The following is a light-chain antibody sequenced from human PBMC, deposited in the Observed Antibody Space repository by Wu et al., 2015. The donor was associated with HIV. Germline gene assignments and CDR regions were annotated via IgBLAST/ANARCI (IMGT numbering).Light chain of an antibody. V-gene: IGKV3-15*01. CDR1: QSVSIN. CDR3: QQYNNWPPWT. J-gene: IGKJ1*01. Sequence: EIVMTQSPATLSVSPGDRATLSCRASQSVSINLAWYQQKPGQAPRLLISGASTRATGIPARFSGSGSGTEFTLTISSLQSEDFAVYYCQQYNNWPPWTFGQGTKVE. CDR2: GAS.